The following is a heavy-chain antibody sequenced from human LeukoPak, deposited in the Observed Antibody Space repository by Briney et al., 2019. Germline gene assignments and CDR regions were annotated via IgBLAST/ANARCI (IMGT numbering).Heavy chain of an antibody. CDR1: GFTFSSYG. D-gene: IGHD3-10*01. V-gene: IGHV3-30*18. CDR3: AKGHYYGSGSLDY. CDR2: ISYDGSNK. J-gene: IGHJ4*02. Sequence: HPGGSLRLSCAASGFTFSSYGMHWVRQAPGKGLEWVAVISYDGSNKYYADSVKGRFTISRDNSKNTLYLQMNSLRAEDTAVYYCAKGHYYGSGSLDYWGQGTLVTVSS.